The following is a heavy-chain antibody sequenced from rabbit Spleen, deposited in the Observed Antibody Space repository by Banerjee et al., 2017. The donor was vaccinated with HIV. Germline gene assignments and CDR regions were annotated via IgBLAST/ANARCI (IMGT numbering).Heavy chain of an antibody. V-gene: IGHV1S45*01. CDR2: IDPVFGTT. CDR1: GFSFSSSDW. D-gene: IGHD6-1*01. Sequence: QEQLEESGGDLVKPGASLTLTCTASGFSFSSSDWIYWVRQAPGKGLEWIGYIDPVFGTTYYASWAKDRFTISKTSSTTVTLQMTSLTAADTATYFCAREKSGSYGYDFWGPGTLVTVS. CDR3: AREKSGSYGYDF. J-gene: IGHJ4*01.